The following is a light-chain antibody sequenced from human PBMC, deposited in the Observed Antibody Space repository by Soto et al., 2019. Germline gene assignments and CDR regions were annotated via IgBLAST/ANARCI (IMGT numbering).Light chain of an antibody. J-gene: IGKJ4*01. CDR3: QQSYTTAALS. V-gene: IGKV1-39*01. Sequence: DIQMTQSPSSLSASVGDRVTITFLASRTIASYVNWYQQKPGKAPNLLIYAASSLQPGVPSRFSGSGSGTDFTLTISSLQPEDFATYYCQQSYTTAALSFGGGTKVDI. CDR1: RTIASY. CDR2: AAS.